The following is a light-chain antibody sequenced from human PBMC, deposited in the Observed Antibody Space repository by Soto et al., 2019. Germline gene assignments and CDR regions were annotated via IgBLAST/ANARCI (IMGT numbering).Light chain of an antibody. Sequence: DIQMSQSPSTLSASVGDRVTVACRASQTISSSWLAWYQQKPGKAPKVLIYKASTLESGVPSRFSGSGSGTEFTLTISRLDPEDFAVYYCQQYNSYSFGQGTKVDIK. CDR3: QQYNSYS. CDR1: QTISSSW. J-gene: IGKJ1*01. CDR2: KAS. V-gene: IGKV1-5*03.